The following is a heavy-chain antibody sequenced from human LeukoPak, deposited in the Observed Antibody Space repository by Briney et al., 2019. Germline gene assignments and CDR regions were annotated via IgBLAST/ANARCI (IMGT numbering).Heavy chain of an antibody. CDR3: AREGRVSGYDFDC. D-gene: IGHD5-12*01. J-gene: IGHJ4*02. Sequence: GGSLRLSCAASGFTFSSYWMHWVRQAPGKGLVWFTRINSDGSSITYADSVKGRFAISRDNAKNTLYLPMNSLRVEDTAVYYCAREGRVSGYDFDCWGQGTLVTVSS. CDR1: GFTFSSYW. CDR2: INSDGSSI. V-gene: IGHV3-74*03.